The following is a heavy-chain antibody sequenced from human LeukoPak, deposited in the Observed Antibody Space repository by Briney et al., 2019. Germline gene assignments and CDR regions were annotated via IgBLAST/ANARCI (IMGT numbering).Heavy chain of an antibody. Sequence: SGPTLVNPTQTLTLTCTFSGFSLSTSGVGVGWIRQPPGKALEWLALIYWDDDKRYSPSLKSRLTITKDTSKNQVVLTMTNMDPVDTATYYCAHRLFFFVSLEEQAFDIWGQGTMVTVSS. V-gene: IGHV2-5*02. J-gene: IGHJ3*02. CDR2: IYWDDDK. D-gene: IGHD1/OR15-1a*01. CDR1: GFSLSTSGVG. CDR3: AHRLFFFVSLEEQAFDI.